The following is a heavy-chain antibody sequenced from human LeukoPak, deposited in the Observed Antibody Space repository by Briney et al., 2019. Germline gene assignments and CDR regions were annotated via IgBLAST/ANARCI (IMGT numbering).Heavy chain of an antibody. D-gene: IGHD5-18*01. CDR3: ARDSYGYGFDY. CDR2: IYYSGST. V-gene: IGHV4-59*01. Sequence: PSETLSLTCTVSGGSISSYYWSWIRQPPGKGLEWIGYIYYSGSTNYNPSLKSRVTISVDTSKNQFSLKLSSVTAADTAVHYCARDSYGYGFDYWGQGTLVTVSS. J-gene: IGHJ4*02. CDR1: GGSISSYY.